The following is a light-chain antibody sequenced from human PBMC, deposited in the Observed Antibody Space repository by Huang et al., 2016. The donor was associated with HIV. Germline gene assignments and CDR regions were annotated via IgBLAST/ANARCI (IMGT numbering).Light chain of an antibody. CDR1: QGISNS. CDR3: QQYYTSPT. J-gene: IGKJ1*01. CDR2: STS. V-gene: IGKV1-NL1*01. Sequence: DIQMTQSPSSLSAFVGDTVTITCRASQGISNSVAWYKHKPGKSTKLLLSSTSRLESGVPSMFRGGGAGTDYTLTINSLQPDDFATYYCQQYYTSPTFGQGSKVEIK.